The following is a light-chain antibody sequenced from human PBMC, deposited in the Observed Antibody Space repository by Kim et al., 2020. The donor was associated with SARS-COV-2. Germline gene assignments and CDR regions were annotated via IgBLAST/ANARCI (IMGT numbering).Light chain of an antibody. V-gene: IGLV1-47*01. CDR1: RSNIGSNY. CDR2: GNN. Sequence: GQRVTISCSGSRSNIGSNYVYWYQQLPGTAPKVLIYGNNQRPSGVPDRFSGSKSGTSVSLAISGLRSEDEADYYCAAWDDSLSGWVFGGGTQLTVL. J-gene: IGLJ3*02. CDR3: AAWDDSLSGWV.